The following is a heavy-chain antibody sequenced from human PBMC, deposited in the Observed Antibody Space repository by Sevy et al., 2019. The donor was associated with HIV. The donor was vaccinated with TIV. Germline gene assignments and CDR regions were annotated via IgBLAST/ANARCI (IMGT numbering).Heavy chain of an antibody. J-gene: IGHJ5*02. CDR1: GGSISAYH. CDR3: ARAPPVRSGDDSLNWFDP. V-gene: IGHV4-59*01. Sequence: SETLSLTCTVSGGSISAYHWSWIRQPPGKGLEYIGYIHYTGTTNYNPSLKSRVTISVDTSKNQFSLKLSSVTAADTALYYCARAPPVRSGDDSLNWFDPWGQGTLVIVSS. D-gene: IGHD5-12*01. CDR2: IHYTGTT.